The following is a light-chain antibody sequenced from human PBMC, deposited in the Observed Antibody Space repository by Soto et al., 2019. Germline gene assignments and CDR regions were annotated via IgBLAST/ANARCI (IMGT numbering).Light chain of an antibody. V-gene: IGLV2-14*01. J-gene: IGLJ1*01. CDR1: SSDIGGYNY. Sequence: ALTHPASVSGSPGQSVTISCAGASSDIGGYNYVSWYQQHPGKAPKVMIYEVSNRPSGVSNRFSGSKSGNTASLTISGLQAEDEADYYCSSYTSSSTLYVFGSGTKVTVL. CDR3: SSYTSSSTLYV. CDR2: EVS.